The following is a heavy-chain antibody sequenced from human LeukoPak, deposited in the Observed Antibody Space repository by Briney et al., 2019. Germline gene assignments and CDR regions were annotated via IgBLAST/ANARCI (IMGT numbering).Heavy chain of an antibody. J-gene: IGHJ1*01. V-gene: IGHV1-69*04. CDR3: AGEESPRVTALRVHFHH. D-gene: IGHD2-21*02. Sequence: ASVKVSCKASGGTFSSYAISWVRQAAGQGLEWMGRIIPILGIANYAQKFQGRVTITADKSTSTAYMELSSLRSEDTAVYYCAGEESPRVTALRVHFHHWGQGTLVTVSS. CDR2: IIPILGIA. CDR1: GGTFSSYA.